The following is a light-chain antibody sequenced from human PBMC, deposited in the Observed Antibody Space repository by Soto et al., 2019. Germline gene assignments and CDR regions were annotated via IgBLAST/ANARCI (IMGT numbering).Light chain of an antibody. Sequence: EIVLTQSPATLYLSPGERATLSCRASQSVSSYLAWYQQKPGQAPRLLIYDASNRATGIPARFSGSGSGTDFTLTISSLKPEDFAVYYCQQRSNWPLLTFGGGTKVEIK. CDR1: QSVSSY. CDR2: DAS. CDR3: QQRSNWPLLT. V-gene: IGKV3-11*01. J-gene: IGKJ4*01.